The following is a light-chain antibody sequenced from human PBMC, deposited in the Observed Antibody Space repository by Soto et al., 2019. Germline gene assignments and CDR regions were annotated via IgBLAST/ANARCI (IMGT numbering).Light chain of an antibody. CDR2: WAS. V-gene: IGKV4-1*01. CDR3: QQYYSTPLT. CDR1: PRVLYSSNDKNY. Sequence: DIVMTLSPDSLAVSLGARATINCKSSPRVLYSSNDKNYLAWFQKKPGQPPKLLIYWASTRESGVPDRFSGSGSGTDVTLTISSLQAEDVAVYYCQQYYSTPLTFGGGTKVDI. J-gene: IGKJ4*01.